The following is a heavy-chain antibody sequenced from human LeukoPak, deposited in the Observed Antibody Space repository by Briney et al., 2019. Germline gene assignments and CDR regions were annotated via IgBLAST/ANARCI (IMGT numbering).Heavy chain of an antibody. D-gene: IGHD5-18*01. CDR2: ISGSGGTT. CDR3: AYDRHSYISKGVH. J-gene: IGHJ4*02. Sequence: PGGSLRLSCAASGFTFSSYAMRWVRQAPGKGLEWVAVISGSGGTTYYADSVKGRFTISIDNSKNTVNLQMESLRAEDRAVYYCAYDRHSYISKGVHWGQGTLVTVSS. CDR1: GFTFSSYA. V-gene: IGHV3-23*01.